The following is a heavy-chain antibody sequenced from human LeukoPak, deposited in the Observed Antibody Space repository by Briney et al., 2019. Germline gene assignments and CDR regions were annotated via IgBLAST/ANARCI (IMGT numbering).Heavy chain of an antibody. CDR3: ARWSIAALVRTVDWFDP. Sequence: SETLSLTCAVYGGSFSGYYWSWIRQPPGKGLEWIGEINHSGSTNYNPSLKSRVTISVDTSKNQFSLKLSSVTAADTAVYYCARWSIAALVRTVDWFDPWGQGTLVTVSS. CDR2: INHSGST. V-gene: IGHV4-34*01. D-gene: IGHD6-6*01. J-gene: IGHJ5*02. CDR1: GGSFSGYY.